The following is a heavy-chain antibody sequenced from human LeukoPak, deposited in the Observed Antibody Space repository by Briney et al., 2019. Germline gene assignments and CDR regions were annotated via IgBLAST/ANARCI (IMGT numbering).Heavy chain of an antibody. Sequence: ASVKVSCKASGYTFTGYYIHWVRQAPGQGLEWMGWINPNSGGTNDAQKFQGRVTMTTDTSISTAYMELSRLRSDDTAVYYCARGSSQWLVRGGDYWGQGTLVTVSS. CDR2: INPNSGGT. J-gene: IGHJ4*02. V-gene: IGHV1-2*02. CDR1: GYTFTGYY. D-gene: IGHD6-19*01. CDR3: ARGSSQWLVRGGDY.